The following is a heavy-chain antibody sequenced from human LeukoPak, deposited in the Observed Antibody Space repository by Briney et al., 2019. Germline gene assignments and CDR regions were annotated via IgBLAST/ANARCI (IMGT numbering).Heavy chain of an antibody. Sequence: SETLSLTCTVSGGSISSSSYYWGWIRQPPGKGLEWIGSIYYSGSTYYNPSLKSRVTISVDTSKNRFSLKLSSVTAADTAVYYCARRRIAVAPEGNFDYWGQGTLVTVSS. CDR2: IYYSGST. V-gene: IGHV4-39*01. J-gene: IGHJ4*02. CDR1: GGSISSSSYY. CDR3: ARRRIAVAPEGNFDY. D-gene: IGHD6-19*01.